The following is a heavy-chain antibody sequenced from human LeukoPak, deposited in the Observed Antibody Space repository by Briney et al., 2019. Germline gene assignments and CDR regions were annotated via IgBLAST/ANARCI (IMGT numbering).Heavy chain of an antibody. CDR1: GFTFSSYS. CDR3: ARVTGDTAMKTWFDP. CDR2: ISSSSSYI. D-gene: IGHD5-18*01. Sequence: GGSLRLSCAASGFTFSSYSMNWVRQAPGKGLEWVSSISSSSSYIYYADSVKSRFTISRDNAKNSLYLQMNSLRAEDTAVYYCARVTGDTAMKTWFDPWGQGTLVTVSS. J-gene: IGHJ5*02. V-gene: IGHV3-21*01.